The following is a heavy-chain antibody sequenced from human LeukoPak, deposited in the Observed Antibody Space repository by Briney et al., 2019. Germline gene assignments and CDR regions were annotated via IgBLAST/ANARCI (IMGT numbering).Heavy chain of an antibody. CDR3: ARVVDNWFDP. V-gene: IGHV4-31*03. J-gene: IGHJ5*02. CDR2: IYYSGST. Sequence: PSETLSLTCTVSGGSISSGGYYWSWIRQHPGEGLEWIGYIYYSGSTYYNPSLKSRVTISVDTSKNQFSLKLSSVTAADTAVYYCARVVDNWFDPWGQGTLVTVSS. CDR1: GGSISSGGYY.